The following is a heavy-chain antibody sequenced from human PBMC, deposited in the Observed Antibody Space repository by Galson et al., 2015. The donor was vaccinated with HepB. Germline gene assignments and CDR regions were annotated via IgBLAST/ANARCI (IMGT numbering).Heavy chain of an antibody. D-gene: IGHD2-2*01. V-gene: IGHV4-30-4*01. Sequence: LSLTCTVSGGSISSGDYYWSWIRQPPGKGLEWIGYIYYSGSTYYNPSLKSRVTISVDTSKNQFSLKLSSVTAADTAVYYCARDSLVVVVPAARYYYYGMDVWGQGTTVTVSS. J-gene: IGHJ6*02. CDR2: IYYSGST. CDR3: ARDSLVVVVPAARYYYYGMDV. CDR1: GGSISSGDYY.